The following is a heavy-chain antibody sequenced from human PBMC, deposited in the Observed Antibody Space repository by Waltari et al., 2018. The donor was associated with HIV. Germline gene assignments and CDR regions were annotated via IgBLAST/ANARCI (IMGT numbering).Heavy chain of an antibody. Sequence: QVQLVQSGAAVKKPGASVKVSCKASGYTFTNYSIHWVRQAPGQGLEWMARINPSGGSTSHAQKFQGRVTMTRDTSTSTVYMELSSLRSEDTAVYYCARDKAVGIITSVFNMWGQGTMVIVSS. CDR2: INPSGGST. CDR1: GYTFTNYS. CDR3: ARDKAVGIITSVFNM. D-gene: IGHD3-3*01. J-gene: IGHJ3*02. V-gene: IGHV1-46*01.